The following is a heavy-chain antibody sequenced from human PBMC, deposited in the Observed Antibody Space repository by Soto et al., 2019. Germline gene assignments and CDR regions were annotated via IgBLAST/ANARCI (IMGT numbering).Heavy chain of an antibody. J-gene: IGHJ5*02. CDR2: INAGNGNT. D-gene: IGHD3-10*01. V-gene: IGHV1-3*01. Sequence: GASVKVSCKASGYTFTSYAMHWVRQAPGQRFEWMGWINAGNGNTKYSQKFQGRVTITRDTSASTAYMELSSLRSEDTAVYYCARDRLITMVRGVANWFDPWGQGTLVTVSS. CDR3: ARDRLITMVRGVANWFDP. CDR1: GYTFTSYA.